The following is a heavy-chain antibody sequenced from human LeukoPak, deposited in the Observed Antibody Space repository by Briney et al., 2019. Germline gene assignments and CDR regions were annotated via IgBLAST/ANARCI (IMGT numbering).Heavy chain of an antibody. Sequence: GGSLRLSCAASGFTVSSNYMSWVRKAPGKGLEWVSVIYTGGSTYYADSVKGRFTISRDNSKNTLYLQMNGLRAEDTAVYYCARDLLLGYWGQGALVTVSS. J-gene: IGHJ4*02. V-gene: IGHV3-53*01. D-gene: IGHD2-8*02. CDR3: ARDLLLGY. CDR2: IYTGGST. CDR1: GFTVSSNY.